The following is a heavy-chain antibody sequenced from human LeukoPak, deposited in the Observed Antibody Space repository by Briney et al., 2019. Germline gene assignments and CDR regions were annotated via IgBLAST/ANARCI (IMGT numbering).Heavy chain of an antibody. J-gene: IGHJ4*02. CDR2: INHSGST. D-gene: IGHD4-17*01. V-gene: IGHV4-34*01. CDR1: GGSFSGYY. Sequence: PSETLSLTCAVYGGSFSGYYWSWIRQPPGKGLEWIGEINHSGSTNYNPSLKSRVTISVDTPKNQFSLKLSSVTAADTAVYYCARVSPYGDYVQYWGQGTLVTVSS. CDR3: ARVSPYGDYVQY.